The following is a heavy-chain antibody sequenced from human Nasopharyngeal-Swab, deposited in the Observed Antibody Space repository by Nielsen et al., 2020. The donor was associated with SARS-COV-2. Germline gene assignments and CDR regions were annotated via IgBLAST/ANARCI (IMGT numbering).Heavy chain of an antibody. Sequence: GESLKISCIASGFTFNIYAMAWVRRTPGRGLQWVSGISASGGSTYYTDSAKGRFAVSRDNSKNTLYLQMNSLRAEDTAVYYCARDALPNYYGSGNYYYYGMDVWGQGTTVTVSS. CDR3: ARDALPNYYGSGNYYYYGMDV. J-gene: IGHJ6*02. CDR1: GFTFNIYA. D-gene: IGHD3-10*01. V-gene: IGHV3-23*01. CDR2: ISASGGST.